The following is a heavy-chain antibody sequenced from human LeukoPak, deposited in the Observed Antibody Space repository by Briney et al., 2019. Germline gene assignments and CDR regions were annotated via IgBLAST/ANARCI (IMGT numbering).Heavy chain of an antibody. CDR2: IIPILGIA. J-gene: IGHJ6*02. CDR1: GGTFSSYA. D-gene: IGHD6-19*01. CDR3: ARLVSSGWPSYYYYGMDV. Sequence: ASVKVSCKASGGTFSSYAISWVRQAPGQGLEWMGRIIPILGIANYAQKFQGRVTMTRNTSISTAYMELSSLRSEDTAVYYCARLVSSGWPSYYYYGMDVWGQGTTVTVSS. V-gene: IGHV1-69*04.